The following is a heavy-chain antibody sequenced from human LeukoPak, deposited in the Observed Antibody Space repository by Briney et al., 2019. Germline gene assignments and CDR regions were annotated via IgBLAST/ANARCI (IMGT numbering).Heavy chain of an antibody. V-gene: IGHV1-24*01. CDR2: FDPEDGET. CDR1: GYTLTELS. J-gene: IGHJ4*02. CDR3: ATGEGGRWLQLSPIFDY. D-gene: IGHD5-24*01. Sequence: ASVKVSCKVSGYTLTELSMHWVRQAPGKGLEWMGGFDPEDGETIYAQKFQGRVTMTEDTSTDTAYMGLSSLRSEDTAVYYCATGEGGRWLQLSPIFDYWGQGTLVTVSS.